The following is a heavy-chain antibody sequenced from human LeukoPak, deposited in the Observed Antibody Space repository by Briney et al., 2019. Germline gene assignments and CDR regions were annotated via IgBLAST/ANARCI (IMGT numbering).Heavy chain of an antibody. J-gene: IGHJ6*03. CDR1: GFTFSSYE. V-gene: IGHV3-48*03. Sequence: GGSLRLSCAASGFTFSSYEMNWVRQAPGKGLEWVSYISSSGSTIYYADSVKGRFTISRDNAKNSLYLQMNSLRAEDTAVYYCARDRVEYSYGYSVYYYYMDVWGKGTTVTVSS. CDR3: ARDRVEYSYGYSVYYYYMDV. CDR2: ISSSGSTI. D-gene: IGHD5-18*01.